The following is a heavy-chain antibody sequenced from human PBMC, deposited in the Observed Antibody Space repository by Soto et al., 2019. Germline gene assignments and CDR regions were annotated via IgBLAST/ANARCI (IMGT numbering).Heavy chain of an antibody. CDR1: GYTFTSYA. J-gene: IGHJ4*02. V-gene: IGHV1-3*01. D-gene: IGHD2-21*02. CDR3: ARRRLDVTALDY. Sequence: ASVKVSCKASGYTFTSYAMHWVRQAPGQRLEWMGWINAGNGNTKYSQKFQGRVTITRDTSTSTAYMELSSLRSEDTAVYYCARRRLDVTALDYWGQGTLVTVSS. CDR2: INAGNGNT.